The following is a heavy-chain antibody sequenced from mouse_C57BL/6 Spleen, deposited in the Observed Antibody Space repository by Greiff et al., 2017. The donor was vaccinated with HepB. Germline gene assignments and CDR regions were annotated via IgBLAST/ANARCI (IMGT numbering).Heavy chain of an antibody. D-gene: IGHD2-4*01. V-gene: IGHV1-55*01. Sequence: VKLQQPGAELVKPGASVKMSCKASGYTFTSYWITWVKQRPGQGLEWIGDIYPGSGSTNYNEKFKSKATLTVDTSSSTAYMQLSSLTSEDSAVYYCARSDLYDYGAMDYWGQGTSVTVSS. CDR3: ARSDLYDYGAMDY. J-gene: IGHJ4*01. CDR1: GYTFTSYW. CDR2: IYPGSGST.